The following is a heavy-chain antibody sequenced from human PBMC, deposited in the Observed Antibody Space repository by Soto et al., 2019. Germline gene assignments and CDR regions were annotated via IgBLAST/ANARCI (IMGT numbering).Heavy chain of an antibody. D-gene: IGHD3-22*01. CDR1: GFTFSSYA. CDR3: ARDRSYYDSSGSYSPPY. Sequence: EVQLLESGGGLVQPGGSLRLSCAASGFTFSSYAMNWVRQAPGKGLEWVSAISGNAATTHFADSVKGRFTISRDNSKNTLYLQMNSLRAEDTAVYYCARDRSYYDSSGSYSPPYWGQGTLVTVSS. J-gene: IGHJ4*02. CDR2: ISGNAATT. V-gene: IGHV3-23*01.